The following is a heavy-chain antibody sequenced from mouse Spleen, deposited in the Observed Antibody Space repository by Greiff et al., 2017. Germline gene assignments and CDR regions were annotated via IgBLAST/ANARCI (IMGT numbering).Heavy chain of an antibody. CDR3: TTGGNYED. D-gene: IGHD2-1*01. J-gene: IGHJ2*01. V-gene: IGHV14-4*01. Sequence: VHVKQSGAELVRPGASVKLSCTASGFNIKDDYMHWVKQRPEQGLEWIGWIDPENGDTEYASKFQGKATITADTSSNTAYLQLSSLTSEDTAVYYCTTGGNYEDWGQGTTLTVSS. CDR1: GFNIKDDY. CDR2: IDPENGDT.